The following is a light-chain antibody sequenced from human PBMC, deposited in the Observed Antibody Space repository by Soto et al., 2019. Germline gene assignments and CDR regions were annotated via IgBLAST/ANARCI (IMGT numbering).Light chain of an antibody. J-gene: IGKJ1*01. Sequence: DIQMTQSPSSLSASVGDRVTITCRASQSIRYFLNWYQQKPGKAPKLLIYASSTLQSGVPSRFRGRGSGADFTLTITSLQPEDFATYYCQQSYNTPWTFGQGTKVEGK. CDR3: QQSYNTPWT. V-gene: IGKV1-39*01. CDR2: ASS. CDR1: QSIRYF.